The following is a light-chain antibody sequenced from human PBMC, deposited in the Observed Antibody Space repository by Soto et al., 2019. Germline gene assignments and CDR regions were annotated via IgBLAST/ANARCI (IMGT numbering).Light chain of an antibody. CDR1: QSVSSN. CDR3: HQYNNWHT. V-gene: IGKV3-15*01. CDR2: GAS. Sequence: EIVMTQSPATLSVSPGERATLSCRASQSVSSNLAWYQQKPGQAPRLLIYGASTRATGVPARFSGTGSGTEFTLTISRLQSEDFAVYYCHQYNNWHTFGQGTKLEIK. J-gene: IGKJ2*01.